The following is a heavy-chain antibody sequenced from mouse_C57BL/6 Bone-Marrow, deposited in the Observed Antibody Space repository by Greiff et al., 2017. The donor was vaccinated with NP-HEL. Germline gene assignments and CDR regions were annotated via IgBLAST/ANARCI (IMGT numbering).Heavy chain of an antibody. Sequence: VQLQQSGAELVKPGASVKLSCTASGFNIKDYYMHWVKQRTEQGLEWIGRIDPEDGETKYAPKFKGRATITADTSSNTAYLQLSSLTSEDTAVYYCARVYDYDEDYFDYWGQGTTLTVSS. V-gene: IGHV14-2*01. CDR3: ARVYDYDEDYFDY. CDR1: GFNIKDYY. J-gene: IGHJ2*01. D-gene: IGHD2-4*01. CDR2: IDPEDGET.